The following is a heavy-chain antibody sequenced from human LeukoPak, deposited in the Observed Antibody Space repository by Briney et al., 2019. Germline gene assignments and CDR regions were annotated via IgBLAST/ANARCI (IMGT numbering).Heavy chain of an antibody. J-gene: IGHJ4*02. CDR3: ARDSGYSSRGASDY. Sequence: SVKVSCKASGYTFTSYGISWVRQAPGQGLEWMGWISAYNGNTNYAQKLQGRVTMTTDTSTSTAYMELRSLRSEDTAVYYCARDSGYSSRGASDYWGQGTLVTVSS. D-gene: IGHD6-19*01. CDR1: GYTFTSYG. V-gene: IGHV1-18*01. CDR2: ISAYNGNT.